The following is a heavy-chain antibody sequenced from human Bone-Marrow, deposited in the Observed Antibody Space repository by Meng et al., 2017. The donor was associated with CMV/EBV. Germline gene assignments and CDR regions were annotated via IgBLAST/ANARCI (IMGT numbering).Heavy chain of an antibody. Sequence: GESLKISCVASGFTFSNYGLTWVRQAPGKGLEWVSVIRDSGGGTLYADSVKGRFIISRDNSKNTLYLQMNSLRAEDTAVYYCARVGDRGWLVLRGYYFDYSGQGTLVTVSS. V-gene: IGHV3-23*01. CDR1: GFTFSNYG. J-gene: IGHJ4*02. CDR3: ARVGDRGWLVLRGYYFDY. D-gene: IGHD6-19*01. CDR2: IRDSGGGT.